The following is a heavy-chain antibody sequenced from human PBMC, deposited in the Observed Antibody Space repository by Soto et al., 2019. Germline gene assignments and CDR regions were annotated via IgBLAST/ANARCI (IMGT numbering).Heavy chain of an antibody. CDR1: GFSLSTSGVG. Sequence: SGPTLVNPTPTLTLTCTFSGFSLSTSGVGVGWIRQPPGKALEWLALIYWNDDKRYSPSLKSRLTITKDTSKNQVVLTMTNMDPVDTATYYCAHRHSLSNDYGDYPFDYWGQGTLVTVSS. CDR2: IYWNDDK. D-gene: IGHD4-17*01. V-gene: IGHV2-5*01. CDR3: AHRHSLSNDYGDYPFDY. J-gene: IGHJ4*02.